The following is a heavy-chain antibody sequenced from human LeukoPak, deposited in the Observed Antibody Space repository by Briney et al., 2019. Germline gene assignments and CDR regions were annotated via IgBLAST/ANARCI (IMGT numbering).Heavy chain of an antibody. Sequence: GGSLRLSCAASGFSFSSYWMNWVCQGPGKGLEWVANIKQDGSEKYYVDSVKGRFTISRDNAKNSMYLQMNSLRAEDTAVYYCARGGAEWFGESRGDYWGQGTLVTVSS. CDR2: IKQDGSEK. CDR3: ARGGAEWFGESRGDY. D-gene: IGHD3-10*01. CDR1: GFSFSSYW. V-gene: IGHV3-7*05. J-gene: IGHJ4*02.